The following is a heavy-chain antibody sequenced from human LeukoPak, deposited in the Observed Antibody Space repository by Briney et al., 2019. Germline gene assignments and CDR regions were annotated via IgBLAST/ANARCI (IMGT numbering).Heavy chain of an antibody. V-gene: IGHV3-21*01. CDR2: ISSSSSYI. CDR3: ARAPYYYDSSGPVDAFDI. D-gene: IGHD3-22*01. CDR1: GFTLSSYA. J-gene: IGHJ3*02. Sequence: GGSLRLSCAASGFTLSSYALNWVRQAPGKGLEWVSFISSSSSYIYYADSVKGRFTIFRDNAKNSLYLQMNSLRAEDTAMYYCARAPYYYDSSGPVDAFDIWGQGTMVTVSS.